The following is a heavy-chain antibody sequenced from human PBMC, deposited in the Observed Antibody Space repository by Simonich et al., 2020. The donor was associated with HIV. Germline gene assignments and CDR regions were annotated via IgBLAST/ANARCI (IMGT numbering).Heavy chain of an antibody. V-gene: IGHV4-38-2*01. D-gene: IGHD6-13*01. J-gene: IGHJ1*01. CDR3: ARVLGIAAAIDSFQH. CDR2: IYHSGRT. CDR1: GYSISSGYY. Sequence: QVQLQESGPGLVKPSETLSLTCAFSGYSISSGYYWGRIRQPPGKGREWIGSIYHSGRTYYNPSLKSRVTISVDTSKNQFSLKLSSVTAADTAVYYCARVLGIAAAIDSFQHWGQGTLVTVSS.